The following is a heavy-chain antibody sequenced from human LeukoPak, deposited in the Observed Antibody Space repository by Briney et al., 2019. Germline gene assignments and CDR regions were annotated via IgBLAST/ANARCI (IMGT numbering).Heavy chain of an antibody. CDR2: ITTSGSTI. CDR1: GFTFSSYS. V-gene: IGHV3-48*01. J-gene: IGHJ4*02. CDR3: ARSGNQDY. D-gene: IGHD1-14*01. Sequence: GGSLRLSCAASGFTFSSYSMNWVRQAPGKGLEWISCITTSGSTIYYADSVKGRFTVSRDNAKNSLYLQMNSLRAEDSAIYYCARSGNQDYWGQGTLVTVSS.